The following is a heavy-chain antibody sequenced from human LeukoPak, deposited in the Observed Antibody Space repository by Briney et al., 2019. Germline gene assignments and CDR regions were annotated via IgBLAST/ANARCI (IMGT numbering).Heavy chain of an antibody. Sequence: GGSLRLSCAASGFTFDDYGMSWGRQAPGKGLEWVSGINWNGGSTGYADSVKGRFTISRDNAKNSLYLQMNSLRAEDTALYYCARGIAVAGILSWFDLWGQGTLVTVSS. J-gene: IGHJ5*02. CDR3: ARGIAVAGILSWFDL. V-gene: IGHV3-20*04. D-gene: IGHD6-19*01. CDR1: GFTFDDYG. CDR2: INWNGGST.